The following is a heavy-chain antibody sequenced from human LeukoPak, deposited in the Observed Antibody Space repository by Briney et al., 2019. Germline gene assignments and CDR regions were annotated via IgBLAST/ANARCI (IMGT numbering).Heavy chain of an antibody. J-gene: IGHJ4*02. D-gene: IGHD3-3*01. CDR2: IYYSGST. CDR3: ARTHYDFWSGYLFLDY. CDR1: GGSISSYY. V-gene: IGHV4-59*01. Sequence: SETLSLTCTASGGSISSYYWSWIRQPPGKGLEWIGYIYYSGSTNYNPSLKSRVTISVDTSKNQFPLKLSSVTAADTAVYYCARTHYDFWSGYLFLDYWGQGTLVTVSS.